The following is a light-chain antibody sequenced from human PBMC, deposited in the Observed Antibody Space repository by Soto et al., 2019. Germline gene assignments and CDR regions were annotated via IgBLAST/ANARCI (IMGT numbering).Light chain of an antibody. V-gene: IGKV3-15*01. CDR3: QQYNNWSSIT. CDR2: GAS. CDR1: QSVSSN. Sequence: EIVMTQSPATLSVSPGGRVTLSCRASQSVSSNLAWYQQKPGQAPRLLIYGASTRATGIPARFSGSGSGTEFTLTIRSLQPGDFAAYYCQQYNNWSSITVGQGILLEIK. J-gene: IGKJ5*01.